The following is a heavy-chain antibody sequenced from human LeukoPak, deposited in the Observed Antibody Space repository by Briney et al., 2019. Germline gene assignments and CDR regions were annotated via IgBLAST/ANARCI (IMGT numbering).Heavy chain of an antibody. CDR3: ARALGYCSSTSCYGDFDY. J-gene: IGHJ4*02. CDR1: GFTFSSYE. Sequence: GGSLRLSCAASGFTFSSYEMNWVRQAPGKGREWVSYISTSSNTIYYADSVKGRFTISRDNAKNSLYLQMNSLRAEDTAVYYCARALGYCSSTSCYGDFDYWGQGTLVTVSS. CDR2: ISTSSNTI. V-gene: IGHV3-48*01. D-gene: IGHD2-2*01.